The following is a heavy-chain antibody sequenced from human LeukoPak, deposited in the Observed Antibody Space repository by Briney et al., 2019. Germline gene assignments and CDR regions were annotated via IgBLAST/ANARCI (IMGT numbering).Heavy chain of an antibody. CDR2: INPNSGAT. CDR1: GYTFTGYY. D-gene: IGHD2-2*01. V-gene: IGHV1-2*02. CDR3: AREYVASSTRADY. J-gene: IGHJ4*02. Sequence: GASVKVSCKASGYTFTGYYMHWVRQAPGQGLEWMGWINPNSGATDYVQRFQGRVTMTRDTSISTAYMELSSLRSDDTAVYYCAREYVASSTRADYWGQGTLVTVSS.